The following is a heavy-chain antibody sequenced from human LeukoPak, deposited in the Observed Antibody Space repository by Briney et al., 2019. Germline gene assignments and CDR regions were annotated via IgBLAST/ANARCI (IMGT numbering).Heavy chain of an antibody. CDR1: GGSISSGGYY. J-gene: IGHJ6*01. Sequence: PSQTLSLTCTVSGGSISSGGYYWSWIRQHPGKGLEWIGCIHYSGSTYYNPSLKSRGTISIDMSKNQFSLRLNSVTAADTAVYYCARDEVDYGERDSYYYGVDVWGQGTTV. V-gene: IGHV4-31*03. CDR3: ARDEVDYGERDSYYYGVDV. D-gene: IGHD4-17*01. CDR2: IHYSGST.